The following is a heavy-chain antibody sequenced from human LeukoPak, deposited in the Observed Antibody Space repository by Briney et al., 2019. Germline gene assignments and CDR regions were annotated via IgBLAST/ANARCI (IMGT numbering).Heavy chain of an antibody. J-gene: IGHJ4*02. CDR1: GFTFSNYA. CDR2: ISGSGDST. Sequence: GGSLRLSCAASGFTFSNYAMRWVRQAPGKGLEWVSGISGSGDSTYYADSMKGRFIISRDNSKNTLYLQMNSLRAEDTAVYYCAKAGSIRFDYWGQGILVTVSS. CDR3: AKAGSIRFDY. D-gene: IGHD1-26*01. V-gene: IGHV3-23*01.